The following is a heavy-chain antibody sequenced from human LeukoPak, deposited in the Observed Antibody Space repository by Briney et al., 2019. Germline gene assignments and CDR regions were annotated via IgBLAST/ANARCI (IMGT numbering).Heavy chain of an antibody. CDR2: INHSGST. CDR3: ARVYSSTPDYYYYGTDV. D-gene: IGHD6-13*01. J-gene: IGHJ6*02. V-gene: IGHV4-34*01. CDR1: GGSFSGYY. Sequence: PSETLSLTCAVYGGSFSGYYWSWIRQPPGKGLEWIGEINHSGSTNYNPSLKSRVTISVDTSKNQFSLKLSSVTAADTAVYYCARVYSSTPDYYYYGTDVWGQGTTVTVSS.